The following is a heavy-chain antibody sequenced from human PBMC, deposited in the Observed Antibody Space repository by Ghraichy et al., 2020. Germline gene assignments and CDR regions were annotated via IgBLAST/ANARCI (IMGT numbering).Heavy chain of an antibody. CDR3: AIGSGWTTEH. Sequence: SCAASRLTFRSYWMSWVRQAPGKGLEWVANIKEDGSERNYVDSVKGRFTISRDNTKNSLNLQMNSLRAEDTAVYYCAIGSGWTTEHWGQGTLVTVSS. D-gene: IGHD6-19*01. J-gene: IGHJ1*01. CDR1: RLTFRSYW. CDR2: IKEDGSER. V-gene: IGHV3-7*03.